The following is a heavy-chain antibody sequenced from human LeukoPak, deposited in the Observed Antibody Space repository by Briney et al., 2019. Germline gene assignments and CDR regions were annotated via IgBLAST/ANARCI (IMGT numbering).Heavy chain of an antibody. J-gene: IGHJ5*02. Sequence: QPGGSPRLSCAASGFTFNIYAMSWVRQAPGKGLEWVSSISSDARRTYYAESVKGRFTISRDNSKNTVYLQMNSLRAGDTAVYSCAKGGLGAVDYFDPWGQGTLVTVSS. D-gene: IGHD6-19*01. CDR2: ISSDARRT. CDR1: GFTFNIYA. V-gene: IGHV3-23*01. CDR3: AKGGLGAVDYFDP.